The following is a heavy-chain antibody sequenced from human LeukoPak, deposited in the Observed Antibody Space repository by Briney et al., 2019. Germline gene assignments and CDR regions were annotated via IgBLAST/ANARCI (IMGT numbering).Heavy chain of an antibody. Sequence: GGSLRLSCAASGFTFSSYAMSWVRQAPGKGLEWVSAISGSGGSTYYADSVKGRFTISRDNSKNTLYLQMNGLRAEDTAVYYCAKDEGYGGIAYWYFDLWGRGTLVTVSS. CDR1: GFTFSSYA. D-gene: IGHD4-23*01. CDR2: ISGSGGST. V-gene: IGHV3-23*01. J-gene: IGHJ2*01. CDR3: AKDEGYGGIAYWYFDL.